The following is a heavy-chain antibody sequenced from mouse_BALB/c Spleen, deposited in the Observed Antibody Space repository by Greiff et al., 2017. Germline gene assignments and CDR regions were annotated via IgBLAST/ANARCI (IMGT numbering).Heavy chain of an antibody. V-gene: IGHV1-14*01. D-gene: IGHD2-1*01. CDR3: ASPIYYGRDYYAMDY. CDR1: GYTFTSYV. J-gene: IGHJ4*01. CDR2: INPYNDGT. Sequence: EVQLQQSGPELVKPGASVKMSCKASGYTFTSYVMHWVKQKPGQGLEWIGYINPYNDGTKYNEKFKGKATLTSDKSSSTAYMELSSLTSEDSAVYYCASPIYYGRDYYAMDYWGQGTSVTVSS.